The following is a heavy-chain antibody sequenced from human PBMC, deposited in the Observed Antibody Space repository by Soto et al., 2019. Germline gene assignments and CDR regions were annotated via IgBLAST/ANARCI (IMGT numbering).Heavy chain of an antibody. CDR1: GGSFSGYY. D-gene: IGHD3-9*01. Sequence: QVQLQQWGAGLLKPSETLSLTCAVYGGSFSGYYWSWIRQPPGKGLEWIGEINHSGSTNYNPSLKSRVTISVDTSKNQFSLKLSSVTAADTAVYYCARALRYFDWLLSRGWFDPWGQGTLVTVSS. V-gene: IGHV4-34*01. J-gene: IGHJ5*02. CDR2: INHSGST. CDR3: ARALRYFDWLLSRGWFDP.